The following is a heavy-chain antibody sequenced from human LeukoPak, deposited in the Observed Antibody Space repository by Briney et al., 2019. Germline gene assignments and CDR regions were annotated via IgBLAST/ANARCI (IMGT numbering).Heavy chain of an antibody. D-gene: IGHD3-10*01. CDR2: IYSGGST. Sequence: GGSLRLSCAASGFTVSSNYMSWVRQAPGKGLEWVSDIYSGGSTYYAESVKGRFTIYRDKSKNTLYLQMNSLRAEDTAVYYCATPLLWFGELSSDYWGQGTVVTVS. CDR3: ATPLLWFGELSSDY. V-gene: IGHV3-66*01. CDR1: GFTVSSNY. J-gene: IGHJ4*02.